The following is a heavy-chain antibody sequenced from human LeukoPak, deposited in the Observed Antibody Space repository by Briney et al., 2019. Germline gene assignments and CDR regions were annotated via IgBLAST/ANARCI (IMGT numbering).Heavy chain of an antibody. CDR1: GFTVSSNY. Sequence: GGSLRLSCAASGFTVSSNYMSWVRQAPGKGLEWVSGISGNGGSTYYADSVKGRFTISRDTSKNTVFLQMNSLRAEDTAVYHCAKVRAISHSSGYYPYDSWGQGALVTVSS. J-gene: IGHJ4*02. CDR2: ISGNGGST. V-gene: IGHV3-23*01. D-gene: IGHD3-22*01. CDR3: AKVRAISHSSGYYPYDS.